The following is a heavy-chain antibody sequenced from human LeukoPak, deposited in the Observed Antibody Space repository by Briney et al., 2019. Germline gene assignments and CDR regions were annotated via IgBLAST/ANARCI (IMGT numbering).Heavy chain of an antibody. CDR2: INHSGST. CDR3: ASSFGSANSPHYYYGMDV. V-gene: IGHV4-34*01. D-gene: IGHD3-10*01. J-gene: IGHJ6*02. CDR1: GGSFSGYY. Sequence: PSETLSLTCAVYGGSFSGYYWSWIRQPPGKGLEWIGEINHSGSTNYNPSLKSRVTISVDTSKNQFSLKLSSVTAADTAVYYCASSFGSANSPHYYYGMDVWGQGTTVTVPS.